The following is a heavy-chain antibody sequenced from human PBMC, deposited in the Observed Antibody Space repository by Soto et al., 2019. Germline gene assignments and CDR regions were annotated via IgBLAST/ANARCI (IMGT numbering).Heavy chain of an antibody. D-gene: IGHD5-12*01. CDR2: TYYRSKWYN. CDR1: GDSVSSNSAA. J-gene: IGHJ5*02. Sequence: QSLSLTFAISGDSVSSNSAACNLIRHSPSRGLEWLGRTYYRSKWYNDYAVSVKSRITINPDTSKNQFSLQLNSVTPEDTAVYYCARGSWLRLRGWFDPWGQGTLVTVSS. CDR3: ARGSWLRLRGWFDP. V-gene: IGHV6-1*01.